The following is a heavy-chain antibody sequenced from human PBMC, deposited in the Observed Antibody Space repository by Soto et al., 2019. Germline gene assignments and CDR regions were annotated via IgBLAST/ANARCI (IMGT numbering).Heavy chain of an antibody. J-gene: IGHJ6*02. CDR1: GFTFSSYS. Sequence: SLRLSCAASGFTFSSYSMNWVRQAPGKGLEWVSSISSSSSYIYYADSVKGRFTISRDNAKNSLYLQMNSLRAEDTAVYYCARDGITIFGDHYGMDVWGQGTTVTVSS. V-gene: IGHV3-21*01. CDR2: ISSSSSYI. D-gene: IGHD3-3*01. CDR3: ARDGITIFGDHYGMDV.